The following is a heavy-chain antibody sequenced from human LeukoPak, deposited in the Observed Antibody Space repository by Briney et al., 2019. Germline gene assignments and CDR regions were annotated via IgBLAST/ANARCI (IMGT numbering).Heavy chain of an antibody. CDR1: GYSNANYW. J-gene: IGHJ5*02. CDR2: VHVLDTQT. Sequence: AESLKISCMHSGYSNANYWIGWVRQIAGQGLEWMGIVHVLDTQTTYRPSFQGQVTISADRSISTAYLQWSSLKASDTAIYYCATAFHGNHYWEFDPWGQGTLVTVSS. V-gene: IGHV5-51*01. CDR3: ATAFHGNHYWEFDP. D-gene: IGHD1-26*01.